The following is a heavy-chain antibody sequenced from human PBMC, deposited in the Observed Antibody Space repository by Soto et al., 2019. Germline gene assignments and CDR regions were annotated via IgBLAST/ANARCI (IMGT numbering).Heavy chain of an antibody. Sequence: SETLSLTCTVSGGSISSGGYYWSWIRQHPGKGLEWIGYIYYSGSTYYNPSLKSRVTISVDTSKNQFSLKLSSVTAADTAVYYCARDGAYYYDSSAAFDIWGQGTMVTVSS. V-gene: IGHV4-31*03. CDR3: ARDGAYYYDSSAAFDI. CDR1: GGSISSGGYY. J-gene: IGHJ3*02. D-gene: IGHD3-22*01. CDR2: IYYSGST.